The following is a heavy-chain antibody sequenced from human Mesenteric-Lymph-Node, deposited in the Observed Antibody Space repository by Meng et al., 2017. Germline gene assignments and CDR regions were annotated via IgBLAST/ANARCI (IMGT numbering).Heavy chain of an antibody. CDR1: GYTFTSYC. CDR2: INPTCGTT. J-gene: IGHJ5*02. V-gene: IGHV1-46*01. Sequence: ASVKVSCKASGYTFTSYCMHWARQAPGQGLEWMGIINPTCGTTSYAPRFQGRVTMTRDTSTSTVYMDLINLTSEDTAVYYCARDPGGRAHPTWINLVPVFDPWGQGTLVTVSS. D-gene: IGHD5-12*01. CDR3: ARDPGGRAHPTWINLVPVFDP.